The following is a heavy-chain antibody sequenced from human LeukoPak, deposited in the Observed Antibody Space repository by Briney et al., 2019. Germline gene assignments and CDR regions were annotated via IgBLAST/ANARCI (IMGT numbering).Heavy chain of an antibody. Sequence: PGGSLRLSCAASGFTFSSYNMNWVRQAPGKGLEWVSYISSSTSTIFYADSVKGRFTISRDNAKNSLFLQMNSLRVEDMAVYYCARGSHTTPGGYFDYWGQGTLVTVSS. CDR3: ARGSHTTPGGYFDY. J-gene: IGHJ4*02. D-gene: IGHD1-1*01. CDR1: GFTFSSYN. V-gene: IGHV3-48*01. CDR2: ISSSTSTI.